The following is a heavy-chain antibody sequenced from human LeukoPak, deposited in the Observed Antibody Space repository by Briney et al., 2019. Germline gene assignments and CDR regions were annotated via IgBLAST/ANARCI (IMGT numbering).Heavy chain of an antibody. CDR3: ARVSGDFDY. V-gene: IGHV4-59*08. Sequence: PSETLSLTCAAYGGSFSGYYWSWIRQPPGKGLEWIGYIYYSGSTNYNPSLKSRVTISVDTSKNQFSLKLSSVTAADTAVYYCARVSGDFDYWGQGTLVTVSS. CDR2: IYYSGST. J-gene: IGHJ4*02. CDR1: GGSFSGYY. D-gene: IGHD6-13*01.